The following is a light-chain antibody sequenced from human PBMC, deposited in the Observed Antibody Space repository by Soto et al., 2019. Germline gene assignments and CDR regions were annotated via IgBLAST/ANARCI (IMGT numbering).Light chain of an antibody. CDR2: GNS. CDR1: STNIGEGYD. CDR3: QSYYSSLSGYVV. V-gene: IGLV1-40*01. J-gene: IGLJ2*01. Sequence: QSVLTQPPSVSGSPGQSVTISCTGSSTNIGEGYDVHWYQQLPGTAPKLIIYGNSNRPSGVPDRFSGSKSGNSASLAITGLPAEDEADYYCQSYYSSLSGYVVFGGGTKLTVL.